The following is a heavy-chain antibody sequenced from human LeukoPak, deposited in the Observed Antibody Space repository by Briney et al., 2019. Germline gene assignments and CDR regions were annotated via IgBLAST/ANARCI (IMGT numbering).Heavy chain of an antibody. CDR1: GYTFTSYG. D-gene: IGHD3-10*01. V-gene: IGHV1-18*01. CDR3: ARDQIYYGSGSYFWFDP. Sequence: ASVKVSCKASGYTFTSYGISWVRQAPGQGLEWMGWISAYNGNTNYAQKLQGRVTMTTDTSTSTAYMELRSLRSDDTAVYYCARDQIYYGSGSYFWFDPWGQGTLVTVSS. J-gene: IGHJ5*02. CDR2: ISAYNGNT.